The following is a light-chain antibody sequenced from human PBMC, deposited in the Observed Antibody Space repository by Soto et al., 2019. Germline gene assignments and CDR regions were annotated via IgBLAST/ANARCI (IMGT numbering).Light chain of an antibody. J-gene: IGLJ2*01. Sequence: QPVLTQPPSVSGAPGQRVTISCTGSSSNIGAGYDVHWYQQLPGTAPKLLIYGNSKRPSGVPDRFSGSKSGTSASLAITGLQAADEADYYCQSYDSSLSGVVFGGGTKLTVL. CDR3: QSYDSSLSGVV. CDR2: GNS. CDR1: SSNIGAGYD. V-gene: IGLV1-40*01.